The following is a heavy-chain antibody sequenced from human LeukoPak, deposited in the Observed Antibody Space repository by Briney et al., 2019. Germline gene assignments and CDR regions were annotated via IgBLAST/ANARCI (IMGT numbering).Heavy chain of an antibody. V-gene: IGHV2-26*02. J-gene: IGHJ6*03. CDR1: GFSVSKARMG. Sequence: ESGPTLVRPTETLTLTCSVSGFSVSKARMGVSWIRQPPGKALEWLAHVFSNDEKSYHTSLKSRLTISKDTSKSQVVLTMTNVDPVDTATYYCARMRPYYMDVWGKGTTVTISS. CDR2: VFSNDEK. CDR3: ARMRPYYMDV.